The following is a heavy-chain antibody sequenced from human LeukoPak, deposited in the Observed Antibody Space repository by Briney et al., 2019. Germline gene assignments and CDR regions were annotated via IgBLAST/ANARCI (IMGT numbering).Heavy chain of an antibody. CDR3: ARWGRPLWFGESNFDY. D-gene: IGHD3-10*01. J-gene: IGHJ4*02. Sequence: GECLKISCKGSGYSFTSYWIGWVRQMPGRGLEWMGIIYPGDSDTRYSPSFQGQVTISADKSISTAYLQWSSLKASDTAMYYCARWGRPLWFGESNFDYWGQGTLVTVSS. V-gene: IGHV5-51*01. CDR1: GYSFTSYW. CDR2: IYPGDSDT.